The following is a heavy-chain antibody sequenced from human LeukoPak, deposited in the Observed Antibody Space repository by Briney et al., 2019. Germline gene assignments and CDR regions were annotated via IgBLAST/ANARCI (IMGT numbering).Heavy chain of an antibody. J-gene: IGHJ5*02. D-gene: IGHD3-10*01. Sequence: SETLSLTCTVSGYSVSSGYYWGWIRQPPGKGLEWIGSIYTSGSTNYNPSLKSRVTISVDTSKNQFSLKLSSVTAADTAVYYCARVGQYYYGSGSPKNWFDPWGQGTLVTVSS. V-gene: IGHV4-38-2*02. CDR3: ARVGQYYYGSGSPKNWFDP. CDR2: IYTSGST. CDR1: GYSVSSGYY.